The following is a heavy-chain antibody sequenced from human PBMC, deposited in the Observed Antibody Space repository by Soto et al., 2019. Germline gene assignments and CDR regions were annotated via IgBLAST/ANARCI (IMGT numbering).Heavy chain of an antibody. CDR3: ARFMVATFMYCYMDV. CDR1: GFTFSSYS. V-gene: IGHV3-21*01. CDR2: ISSSSSYI. J-gene: IGHJ6*03. D-gene: IGHD5-12*01. Sequence: EVQLVESGGGLVKPGGSLRLSCAASGFTFSSYSMNWVRQAPGKGLEWVSSISSSSSYIYYADSVKGRFTISRDNAKNSLYLQMSSLRAEDTAVYYFARFMVATFMYCYMDVWGKGTTVTVSS.